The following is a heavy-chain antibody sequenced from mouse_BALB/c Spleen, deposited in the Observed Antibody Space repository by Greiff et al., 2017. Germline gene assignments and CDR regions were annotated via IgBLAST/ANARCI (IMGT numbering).Heavy chain of an antibody. CDR3: ARGEDGYLFAY. CDR2: ISDGGSYT. Sequence: EVKVVESGGGLVKPGGSLKLSCAASGFTFSDYYMYWVRQTPEKRLEWVATISDGGSYTYYPDSVKGRFTISRDNAKNNLYLQMSSLKSEDTAMYYCARGEDGYLFAYWGQGTLVTVSA. CDR1: GFTFSDYY. D-gene: IGHD2-3*01. V-gene: IGHV5-4*02. J-gene: IGHJ3*01.